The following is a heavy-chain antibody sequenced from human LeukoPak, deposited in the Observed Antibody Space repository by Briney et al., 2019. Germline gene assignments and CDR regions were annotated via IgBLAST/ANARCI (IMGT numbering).Heavy chain of an antibody. J-gene: IGHJ4*02. CDR3: ARETYYYDSSGYYTRGYYFDY. Sequence: GRSLRLSCAASGFTFSSYGVHWVRQAPGKGLEWVAVIWYDGSNKYYADSVKGRFTISRDNSKNTLYLQMNSLRAEDTAVYYCARETYYYDSSGYYTRGYYFDYWGQGTLVTVSS. D-gene: IGHD3-22*01. CDR2: IWYDGSNK. V-gene: IGHV3-33*01. CDR1: GFTFSSYG.